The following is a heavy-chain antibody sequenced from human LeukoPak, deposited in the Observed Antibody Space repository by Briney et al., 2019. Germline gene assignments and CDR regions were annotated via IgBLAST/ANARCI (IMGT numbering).Heavy chain of an antibody. D-gene: IGHD4/OR15-4a*01. CDR2: ISYDGSNK. CDR1: GFTFSSYA. CDR3: ARGVGAP. V-gene: IGHV3-30-3*01. J-gene: IGHJ5*02. Sequence: GRSLRLSCAASGFTFSSYAMHWVRQAPGKGLEWVAVISYDGSNKYYADSVKGRFTISRDNSKNTLYLQMNSLRAEDTAVYYCARGVGAPWGQGTLVTVSS.